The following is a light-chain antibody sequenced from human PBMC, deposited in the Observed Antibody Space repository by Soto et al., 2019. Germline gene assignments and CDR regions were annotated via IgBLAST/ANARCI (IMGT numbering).Light chain of an antibody. J-gene: IGKJ5*01. CDR1: QSPSIS. V-gene: IGKV3-11*01. Sequence: DIVLTQSPATLSLSPGERATLSCRASQSPSISLAWYQQKPGQAPSRLIYDTSYRATGISAMFSGSGSGTDLTLSICGLEHEDFAMYYCHHRSNWPPTITFGQGTRLEIK. CDR3: HHRSNWPPTIT. CDR2: DTS.